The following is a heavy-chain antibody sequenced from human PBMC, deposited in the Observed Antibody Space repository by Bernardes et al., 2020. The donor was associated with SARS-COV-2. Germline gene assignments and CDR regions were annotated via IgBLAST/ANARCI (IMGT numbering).Heavy chain of an antibody. Sequence: AGVKVPRKVSGYTLTELSMHWVRQAPGKGLEWMGGFDPEDGETIYAQKFQGRVTMTEDTSTDTAYMELSSLRSEDTAVYYCATVPPFISGWYLSVHPNWFDPWGQGTLVTVSS. D-gene: IGHD6-19*01. CDR3: ATVPPFISGWYLSVHPNWFDP. J-gene: IGHJ5*02. V-gene: IGHV1-24*01. CDR2: FDPEDGET. CDR1: GYTLTELS.